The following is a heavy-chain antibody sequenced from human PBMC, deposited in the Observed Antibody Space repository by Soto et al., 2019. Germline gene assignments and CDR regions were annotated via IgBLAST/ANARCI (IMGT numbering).Heavy chain of an antibody. J-gene: IGHJ2*01. CDR1: GFTFDDYA. V-gene: IGHV3-13*01. D-gene: IGHD3-22*01. CDR3: ARGTYYYDSSGYYRYFDL. Sequence: VQLVESGGALVQPGGSLRLSCAASGFTFDDYAMHWVRQATGKGLEWVSAIGTAGDTYYPGSVKGRFTNSRENARNSLYLQMNSLRAGDTAVYYCARGTYYYDSSGYYRYFDLWGRGTLVTVSS. CDR2: IGTAGDT.